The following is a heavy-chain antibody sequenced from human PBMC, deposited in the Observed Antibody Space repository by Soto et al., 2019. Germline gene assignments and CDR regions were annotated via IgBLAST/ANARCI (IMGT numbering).Heavy chain of an antibody. CDR1: GGSISSSSYY. V-gene: IGHV4-39*01. Sequence: PSETLSLTCTVSGGSISSSSYYWGWIRQPPGKGLEWIGSIYYSGSTYYNPSLKSRVTISVDTSKNQFSLKLSSVTAADTAVYYCASGGGEIDYWGQGTLVTV. CDR2: IYYSGST. J-gene: IGHJ4*02. CDR3: ASGGGEIDY. D-gene: IGHD2-21*01.